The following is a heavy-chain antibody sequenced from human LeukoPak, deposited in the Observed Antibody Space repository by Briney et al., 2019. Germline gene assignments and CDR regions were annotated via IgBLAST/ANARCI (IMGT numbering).Heavy chain of an antibody. CDR3: ARPYYYDSSGPNTRDLWAFDI. V-gene: IGHV3-30-3*01. D-gene: IGHD3-22*01. CDR1: GFTFSLYA. CDR2: ISYDGSNK. Sequence: PGGSLRLSCAASGFTFSLYAIHWVRQAPGKGLEWVAIISYDGSNKYYPESVKGRFTISRDNSKNKMFLQMNSLRAEDTAVYYCARPYYYDSSGPNTRDLWAFDIWGQGTMVTVSS. J-gene: IGHJ3*02.